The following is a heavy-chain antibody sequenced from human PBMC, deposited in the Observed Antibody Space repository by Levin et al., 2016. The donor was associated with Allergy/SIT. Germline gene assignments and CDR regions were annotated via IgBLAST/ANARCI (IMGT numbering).Heavy chain of an antibody. Sequence: PGKALEWLAHIFSNDEKSYSTSLKSRLTISKDTSKSQVVLTMTNMDPVDTATYYCARAFDFWSGYYGMDVWGQGTTVTVSS. J-gene: IGHJ6*02. CDR3: ARAFDFWSGYYGMDV. CDR2: IFSNDEK. V-gene: IGHV2-26*01. D-gene: IGHD3-3*01.